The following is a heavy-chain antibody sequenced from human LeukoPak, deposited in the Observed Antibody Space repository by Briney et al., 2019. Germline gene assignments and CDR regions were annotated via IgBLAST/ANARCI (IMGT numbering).Heavy chain of an antibody. CDR3: ARKRSGYSYGYGVYYYYYMDV. CDR1: GGSISSYY. V-gene: IGHV4-59*12. CDR2: IYYSGST. Sequence: SETLSLTCTVSGGSISSYYWSWIRQPPGEGLEWIGYIYYSGSTNYNPSLKSRVTISVDTSKNQFSLKLSSVTAADTAVYYCARKRSGYSYGYGVYYYYYMDVWGKGTTVTVSS. D-gene: IGHD5-18*01. J-gene: IGHJ6*03.